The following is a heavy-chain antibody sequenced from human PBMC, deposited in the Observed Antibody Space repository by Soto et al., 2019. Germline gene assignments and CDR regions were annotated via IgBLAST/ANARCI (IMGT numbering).Heavy chain of an antibody. CDR1: GFILSDCA. J-gene: IGHJ6*03. D-gene: IGHD7-27*01. V-gene: IGHV3-48*01. Sequence: EVQLVESGGGLVQPGGSLRLSCATSGFILSDCAMNWVRQAPGKGLEWVSYISSSSSVIDYADSVKGRFTVSRDTARNSLYLQMNSLRAEDTAVYYCARDLSWGSNWYYYMDVWGKGTTVNVSS. CDR3: ARDLSWGSNWYYYMDV. CDR2: ISSSSSVI.